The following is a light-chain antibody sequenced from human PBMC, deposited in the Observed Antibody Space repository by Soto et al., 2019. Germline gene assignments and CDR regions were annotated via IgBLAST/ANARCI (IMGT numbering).Light chain of an antibody. CDR3: QHYDHLPPLS. J-gene: IGKJ4*01. Sequence: DIQMTQSPSSLSASVGDRVTITCQASQDIKNYLNWYQQKPGKAPNLLIYDASNLKTGVPSRFSGSGSGIHFTSTISSLQPEDIATYYCQHYDHLPPLSFGGGIKVEIK. CDR2: DAS. CDR1: QDIKNY. V-gene: IGKV1-33*01.